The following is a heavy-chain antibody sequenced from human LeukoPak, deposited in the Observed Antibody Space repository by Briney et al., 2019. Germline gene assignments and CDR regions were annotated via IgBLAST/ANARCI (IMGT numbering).Heavy chain of an antibody. Sequence: PGGSLRLSCAASGFTISSHWMSWVRQVPGKGRESVAHIKHDESETYYVDTVRGRFIISRDNAKNSLYLQMNSLRVEDTAVYHCARGPTDFDASDIWGHGTLVTVSS. V-gene: IGHV3-7*01. CDR1: GFTISSHW. CDR2: IKHDESET. CDR3: ARGPTDFDASDI. J-gene: IGHJ3*02.